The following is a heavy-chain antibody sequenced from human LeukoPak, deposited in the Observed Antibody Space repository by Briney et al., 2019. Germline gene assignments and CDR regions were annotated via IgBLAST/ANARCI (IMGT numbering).Heavy chain of an antibody. D-gene: IGHD5-18*01. CDR1: GGTFSSYA. V-gene: IGHV1-69*10. J-gene: IGHJ6*03. CDR2: INPNSGGT. CDR3: ATSRYSYGYPKPYYYYMDV. Sequence: SVKVSCKASGGTFSSYAISWVRQAPGQGLEWMGWINPNSGGTNYAQKFQGRVTITADKSTSTAYMELSSLRSEDTAVYYCATSRYSYGYPKPYYYYMDVWGKGTTVTVSS.